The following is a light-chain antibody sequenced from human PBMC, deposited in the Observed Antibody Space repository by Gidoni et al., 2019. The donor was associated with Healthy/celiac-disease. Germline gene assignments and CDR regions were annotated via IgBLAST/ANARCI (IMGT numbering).Light chain of an antibody. V-gene: IGKV3-11*01. J-gene: IGKJ3*01. CDR3: QPLVT. CDR2: DAS. Sequence: EMVLTQSPATLSWSPGERATLSCRASQSVRSYLAWYQQQPVQAPRLLIYDASNRATGSPARFSGSWSVTDFTLTISSLAPEDFAVYYCQPLVTFGPGTKVDIK. CDR1: QSVRSY.